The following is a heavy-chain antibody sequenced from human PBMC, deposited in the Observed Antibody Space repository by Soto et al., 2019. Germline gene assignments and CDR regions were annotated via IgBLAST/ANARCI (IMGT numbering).Heavy chain of an antibody. V-gene: IGHV3-23*01. CDR2: ISASGDST. CDR3: AKDLRTSTNYNYGMDV. CDR1: GFTFSTYA. J-gene: IGHJ6*02. Sequence: EVQLLESGGGLVQPGGSLRLSCAASGFTFSTYAMSWVRQAPGKGLEWVSVISASGDSTFYADSVKGRFTVSRDNSRNTLYLQVISLRVEDTAVYYCAKDLRTSTNYNYGMDVWGQGTTVTVSS.